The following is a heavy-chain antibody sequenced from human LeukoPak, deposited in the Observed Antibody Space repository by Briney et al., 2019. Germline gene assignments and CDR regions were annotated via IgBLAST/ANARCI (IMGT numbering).Heavy chain of an antibody. V-gene: IGHV3-21*01. D-gene: IGHD6-13*01. CDR1: GFTFSSYS. CDR3: ARAAYSSTWYSRYFDL. CDR2: ISTSSSYI. Sequence: GGSLRLSCAASGFTFSSYSMNWVRQAPGKGLEWVSSISTSSSYINYADSVKGRFTISRDNAKKSLSLQMNSLRAGDTAVYYCARAAYSSTWYSRYFDLWGRGTLVTVSS. J-gene: IGHJ2*01.